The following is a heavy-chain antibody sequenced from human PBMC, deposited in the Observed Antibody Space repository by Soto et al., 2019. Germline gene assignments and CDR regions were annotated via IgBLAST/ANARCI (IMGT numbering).Heavy chain of an antibody. D-gene: IGHD2-15*01. CDR1: GGSFSGYY. Sequence: PSETLSLTCAVYGGSFSGYYWSWIRQPPGKGLEWIGEINHSGSTNYNPSLKSRVTISVDTSKNQFSLKLSSVTAADTAVYYCARGCSGGSCPGLDYWGQGTLVTVSS. CDR3: ARGCSGGSCPGLDY. CDR2: INHSGST. J-gene: IGHJ4*02. V-gene: IGHV4-34*01.